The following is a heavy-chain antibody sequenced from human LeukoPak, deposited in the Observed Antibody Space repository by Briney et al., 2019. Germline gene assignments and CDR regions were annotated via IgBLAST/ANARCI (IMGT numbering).Heavy chain of an antibody. J-gene: IGHJ4*02. V-gene: IGHV1-69*05. Sequence: ASVEVSCKASGGTFSSYAISWVRQAPGQGLEWMGGIIPIFGTANYAQKFQGRVTITTDESTSTAYMELSSLRSEDTAVYYCAREYYDSSGRNFDYWGQGTLVTVSS. D-gene: IGHD3-22*01. CDR3: AREYYDSSGRNFDY. CDR2: IIPIFGTA. CDR1: GGTFSSYA.